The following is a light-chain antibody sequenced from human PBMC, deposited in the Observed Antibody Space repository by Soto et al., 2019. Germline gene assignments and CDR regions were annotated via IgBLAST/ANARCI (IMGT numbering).Light chain of an antibody. Sequence: DIVMTQSPLSLPVTPGEPASISCRSSQSLLHSSGSNSLDWYLQKPGQSPQLLIYLGSNRASGVPDRFSGSGSGTDFTLKISRVEAEDFGVYYCMQAVQTPPTFGQGTKVEIK. CDR3: MQAVQTPPT. J-gene: IGKJ1*01. CDR2: LGS. V-gene: IGKV2-28*01. CDR1: QSLLHSSGSNS.